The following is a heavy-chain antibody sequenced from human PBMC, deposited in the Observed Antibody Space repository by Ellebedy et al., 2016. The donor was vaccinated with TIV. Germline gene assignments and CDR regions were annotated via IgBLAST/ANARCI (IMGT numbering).Heavy chain of an antibody. J-gene: IGHJ3*02. Sequence: MPSETLSLTCAVYGGSFSGYYWSWIRQPPGKGLEWIGEINHSGSTNYNPSLKSRVTISVDTSKNQFSLKLSSVTAADTAVYYCARAPTDDAFDIWGQGTMVTVSS. V-gene: IGHV4-34*01. CDR1: GGSFSGYY. CDR3: ARAPTDDAFDI. CDR2: INHSGST.